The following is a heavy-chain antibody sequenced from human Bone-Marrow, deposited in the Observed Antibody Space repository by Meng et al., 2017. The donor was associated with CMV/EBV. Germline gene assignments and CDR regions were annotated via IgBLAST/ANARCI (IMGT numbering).Heavy chain of an antibody. V-gene: IGHV1-2*02. CDR2: VNPNSGGT. Sequence: ASVKVSCKATGYTFSGHYLHWVRQAPGKGLEWMGWVNPNSGGTNYAQKFQTRVTMTRDMSISTSYMELRRLTSDDTAVYYCERDLKVVVPAATDYWGQGTLVTVSS. CDR3: ERDLKVVVPAATDY. CDR1: GYTFSGHY. J-gene: IGHJ4*02. D-gene: IGHD2-2*01.